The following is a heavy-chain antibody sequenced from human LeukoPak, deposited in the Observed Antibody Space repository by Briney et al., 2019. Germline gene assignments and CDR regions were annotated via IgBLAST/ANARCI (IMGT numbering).Heavy chain of an antibody. CDR1: GDSMSTYY. J-gene: IGHJ5*02. CDR3: ARDHDYSNYNWFDP. CDR2: IYNSGST. Sequence: SETLSLTCTVSGDSMSTYYWTWIRQPPGKGLEWIGYIYNSGSTNYNPSLKSRVTISVDTSKNQFSLKLSSVTAADTAVYYCARDHDYSNYNWFDPWGQGTLVTVSS. D-gene: IGHD4-11*01. V-gene: IGHV4-59*01.